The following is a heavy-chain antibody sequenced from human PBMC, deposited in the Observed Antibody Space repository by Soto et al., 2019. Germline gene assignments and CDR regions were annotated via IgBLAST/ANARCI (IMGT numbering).Heavy chain of an antibody. CDR2: ISGSGGST. CDR3: AKGGPKPTTVVTPADYFDY. D-gene: IGHD4-17*01. Sequence: GGSLRLSCAASGFTFSSYAMSWVRQAPGKGLEWVSAISGSGGSTYYADSVKGRFTISRDNSKNTLYLQMNSLRAEDTAVYYCAKGGPKPTTVVTPADYFDYWGQGTLVTVSS. J-gene: IGHJ4*02. V-gene: IGHV3-23*01. CDR1: GFTFSSYA.